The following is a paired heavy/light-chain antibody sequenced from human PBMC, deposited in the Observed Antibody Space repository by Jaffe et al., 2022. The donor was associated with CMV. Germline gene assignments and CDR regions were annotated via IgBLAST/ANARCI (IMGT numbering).Heavy chain of an antibody. Sequence: EVQLVQSGAEVKKPGDSLKISCEVSGYSFTIYWIAWVRQMPGKGLELMGVINPGDSNTIYSPSFQGQVTMSVDKSIDTAHLQWSSLKASDTAMYYCGRLWPTSIDTYYIDYWGQGTLVTVSS. D-gene: IGHD1-26*01. CDR1: GYSFTIYW. CDR2: INPGDSNT. CDR3: GRLWPTSIDTYYIDY. J-gene: IGHJ4*02. V-gene: IGHV5-51*01.
Light chain of an antibody. V-gene: IGKV3-15*01. J-gene: IGKJ1*01. CDR1: QSIRSN. CDR3: HQYNNWPPRA. CDR2: GAT. Sequence: EVVMTQSPDTLSVSPGERATLSCRASQSIRSNLAWYQQKPGQAPRLLIYGATVRAAGIPTRFSGSGSGTEFTLTISSLQSADFAVYYCHQYNNWPPRAFGQGTKVEIK.